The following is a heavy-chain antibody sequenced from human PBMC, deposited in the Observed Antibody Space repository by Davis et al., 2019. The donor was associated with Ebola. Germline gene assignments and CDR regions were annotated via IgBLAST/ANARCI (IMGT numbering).Heavy chain of an antibody. CDR3: ARVVGCSGGSCYSGFDP. CDR2: IYYSGRT. J-gene: IGHJ5*02. CDR1: GGSISSYY. D-gene: IGHD2-15*01. V-gene: IGHV4-59*01. Sequence: MPSETLSLTCTVSGGSISSYYWSWIRQPPGKGLEWIGYIYYSGRTNYNPSLKSRVTISVDTPKNQLSLKLSSVTAADTAVYYCARVVGCSGGSCYSGFDPWGQGTLVTVSS.